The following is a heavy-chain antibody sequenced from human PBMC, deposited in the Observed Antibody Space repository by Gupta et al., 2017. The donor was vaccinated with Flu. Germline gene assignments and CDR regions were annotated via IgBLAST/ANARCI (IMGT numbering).Heavy chain of an antibody. CDR1: GFTLSQYR. CDR3: TRVPEQGQLLWFDY. J-gene: IGHJ4*02. CDR2: ISGGSGSRAEI. V-gene: IGHV3-21*02. Sequence: VQLVESGGGLVKPGGSLRLSCAAPGFTLSQYRMTWVRQAPGKGLEWVSSISGGSGSRAEIYDADSVKGRFTIARDAATNSLYLQMSARRAEDTAVYFCTRVPEQGQLLWFDYWGQGTLVTVSS. D-gene: IGHD3-10*01.